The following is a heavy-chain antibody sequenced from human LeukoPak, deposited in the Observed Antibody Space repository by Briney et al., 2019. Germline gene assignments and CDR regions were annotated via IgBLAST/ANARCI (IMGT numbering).Heavy chain of an antibody. CDR3: ARAKRNGFDI. D-gene: IGHD2-8*01. J-gene: IGHJ4*02. CDR2: IRSSSTTI. V-gene: IGHV3-48*01. Sequence: GGSLRLSCAASGFTFSNYSMNWVRQAPGKGLEWVSYIRSSSTTIYYADSVKGRFTISRDNAKNSLYLQMNSLRAEDTAVYYCARAKRNGFDIWGQGTLVTVSS. CDR1: GFTFSNYS.